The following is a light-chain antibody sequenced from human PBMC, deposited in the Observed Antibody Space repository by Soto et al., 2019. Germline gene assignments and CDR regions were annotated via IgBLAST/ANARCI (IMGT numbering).Light chain of an antibody. J-gene: IGLJ1*01. CDR3: SCLSTTSTPIV. V-gene: IGLV2-14*01. CDR1: SSDIGLYNY. Sequence: QSALSQPASMSGSPGQSITIPCTGASSDIGLYNYVSWYQHHLGKAPKLLISEVNIRPSGLSDRFSASKAGNTASLTISGLQPEDEAYYYCSCLSTTSTPIVFGNGTKLTVL. CDR2: EVN.